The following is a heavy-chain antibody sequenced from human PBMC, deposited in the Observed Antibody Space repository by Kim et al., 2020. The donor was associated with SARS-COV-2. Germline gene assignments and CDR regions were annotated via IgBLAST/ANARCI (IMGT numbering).Heavy chain of an antibody. Sequence: GGSLRPSCAGSGFTFTDAWMSWVRQAPGKGLEWVGRIKSKTDGGTTDDAAPVKGRFTISRDDSKNTVYLQMNSLKTEDTAVYYCTIDLLHVRLTWLPGMDVWGQGTTVTVS. CDR1: GFTFTDAW. V-gene: IGHV3-15*01. CDR3: TIDLLHVRLTWLPGMDV. J-gene: IGHJ6*02. D-gene: IGHD2-15*01. CDR2: IKSKTDGGTT.